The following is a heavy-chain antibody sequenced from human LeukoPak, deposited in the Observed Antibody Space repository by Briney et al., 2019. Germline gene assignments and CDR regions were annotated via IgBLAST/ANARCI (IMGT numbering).Heavy chain of an antibody. CDR2: IVVGSGNT. D-gene: IGHD3-22*01. CDR1: GFTXTSSA. J-gene: IGHJ4*02. CDR3: AADHLHYDSSGSKEN. V-gene: IGHV1-58*01. Sequence: SVRVSCKASGFTXTSSAVQWVRQARGQRLEWIGCIVVGSGNTNYAQKFQERVTITRDMSTSTAYMQLSSLRSEDTAVYYCAADHLHYDSSGSKENWGQGTLVTVSS.